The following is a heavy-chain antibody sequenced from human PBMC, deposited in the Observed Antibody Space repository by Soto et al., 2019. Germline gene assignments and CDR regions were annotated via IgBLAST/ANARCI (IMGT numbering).Heavy chain of an antibody. CDR3: ARGDGLLWFGVNYYYGMDV. J-gene: IGHJ6*02. D-gene: IGHD3-10*01. V-gene: IGHV4-39*01. Sequence: KPSETLSLTCTVSGGSISSSSYYWGWIRQPPGKGLEWIGRIYYSGSTYYNPSLESRVTISVDTSKNQFSLKLSSVTAADTAVYYCARGDGLLWFGVNYYYGMDVWGQGTTVTVSS. CDR2: IYYSGST. CDR1: GGSISSSSYY.